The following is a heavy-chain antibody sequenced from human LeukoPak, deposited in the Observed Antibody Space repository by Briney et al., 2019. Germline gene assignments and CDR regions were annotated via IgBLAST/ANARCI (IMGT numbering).Heavy chain of an antibody. CDR2: IYYSGST. J-gene: IGHJ6*03. Sequence: PSETLSLTCTVSGGSISSSSYYWGWIRQLPGKGLEWIGSIYYSGSTYYNPSLKSRVTISVDTSKNQFSLKLSSVTAADTAVYYCAREMRPSIWSGPIGPGYYYYMDVWGKGTTVTVSS. V-gene: IGHV4-39*07. D-gene: IGHD3-3*01. CDR3: AREMRPSIWSGPIGPGYYYYMDV. CDR1: GGSISSSSYY.